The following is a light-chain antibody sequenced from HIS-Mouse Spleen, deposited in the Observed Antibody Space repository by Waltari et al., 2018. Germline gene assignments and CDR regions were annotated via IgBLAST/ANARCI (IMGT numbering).Light chain of an antibody. CDR2: DVS. J-gene: IGLJ2*01. CDR1: SSDVGGYNY. V-gene: IGLV2-14*03. CDR3: SSYTSSSTLVV. Sequence: QSAPTQPASVSGSPGQSITIPCTGTSSDVGGYNYVSWYQQHPGKAPKLMIYDVSKRPSVGSKRFSGSKSGKTASLTISGLQAEDEADYYCSSYTSSSTLVVFGGGTKLTVL.